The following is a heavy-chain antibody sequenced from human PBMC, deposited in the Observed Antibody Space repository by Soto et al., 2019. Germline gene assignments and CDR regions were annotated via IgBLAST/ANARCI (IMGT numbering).Heavy chain of an antibody. J-gene: IGHJ4*02. CDR2: ISGSGGST. D-gene: IGHD2-15*01. CDR3: AKVKDCSGGSCPYAYYFDD. CDR1: GFTFSSYA. V-gene: IGHV3-23*01. Sequence: LRLSCAASGFTFSSYAMSWVRQAPGKGLEWVSAISGSGGSTYYADSVKGRFTISRDNSKNTLYLQMNSLRAEDTAVYYCAKVKDCSGGSCPYAYYFDDWGQGNLVTVSS.